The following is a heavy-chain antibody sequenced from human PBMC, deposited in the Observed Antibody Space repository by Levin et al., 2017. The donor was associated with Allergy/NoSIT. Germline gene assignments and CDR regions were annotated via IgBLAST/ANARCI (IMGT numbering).Heavy chain of an antibody. CDR2: IYSGGST. CDR1: GFTVSSNY. V-gene: IGHV3-53*01. Sequence: HAGGSLRLSCAASGFTVSSNYMSWVRQAPGKGLEWVSVIYSGGSTYYADSVKGRFTISRDNSKNTLYLQMNSLRAEDTAVYYCARDRPPRYYDSSGYPPESGMDVWGQGTTVTVSS. D-gene: IGHD3-22*01. J-gene: IGHJ6*02. CDR3: ARDRPPRYYDSSGYPPESGMDV.